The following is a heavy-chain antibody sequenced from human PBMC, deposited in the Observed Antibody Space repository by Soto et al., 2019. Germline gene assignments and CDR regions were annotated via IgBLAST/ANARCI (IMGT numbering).Heavy chain of an antibody. CDR2: INHSGST. CDR1: GGAFSGYY. V-gene: IGHV4-34*01. Sequence: PSETLSLTCAVYGGAFSGYYWGWVRQPPGKGLEWIGEINHSGSTNYNPSLKSRVTISVDTSKNQFSLKLSSVTAADTAVYYCASKSYDFWSGYSGRIMDVWGQGTTVTVSS. CDR3: ASKSYDFWSGYSGRIMDV. J-gene: IGHJ6*02. D-gene: IGHD3-3*01.